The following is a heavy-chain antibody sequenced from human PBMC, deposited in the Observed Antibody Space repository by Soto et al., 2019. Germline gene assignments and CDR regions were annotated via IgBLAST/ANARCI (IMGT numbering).Heavy chain of an antibody. Sequence: GRSLRLSCAASGFTFSSYAMSWVRQAPGKGLEWVSAISGSGGSTYYADSVKGRFTISRDNSKNTLYLQMNSLRAEDTAVYYCAKAQKEWLRFGFFLYWGQGTLVTVSS. V-gene: IGHV3-23*01. CDR1: GFTFSSYA. CDR2: ISGSGGST. D-gene: IGHD5-12*01. J-gene: IGHJ4*02. CDR3: AKAQKEWLRFGFFLY.